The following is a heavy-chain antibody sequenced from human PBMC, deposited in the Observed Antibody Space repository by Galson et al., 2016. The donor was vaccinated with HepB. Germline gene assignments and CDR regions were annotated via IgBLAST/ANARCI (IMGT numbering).Heavy chain of an antibody. Sequence: SLRLSCAASGFSFSTYSMAWLRQAPGKALEWVSYISSTDRYIHYADSVKGRFTISRDNAKNSLYLQMNSLRAEDTAVYYRARADRWLQFGTRAFDIWGQGTMVTVSS. CDR2: ISSTDRYI. D-gene: IGHD5-24*01. J-gene: IGHJ3*02. CDR1: GFSFSTYS. CDR3: ARADRWLQFGTRAFDI. V-gene: IGHV3-21*06.